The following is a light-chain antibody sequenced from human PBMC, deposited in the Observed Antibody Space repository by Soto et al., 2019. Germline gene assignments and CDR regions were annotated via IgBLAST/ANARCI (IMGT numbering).Light chain of an antibody. J-gene: IGLJ2*01. V-gene: IGLV2-14*01. CDR1: SSDVGTYNY. Sequence: QSALTQPASVSGSPGQSITISCTGTSSDVGTYNYVSWYQQHPGKAPKLMIYEVTNRPSGVPYRFSDSKSGNTASLTISGLQAEDEADYYCSSYTTSSTLVFGGGTKVTVL. CDR2: EVT. CDR3: SSYTTSSTLV.